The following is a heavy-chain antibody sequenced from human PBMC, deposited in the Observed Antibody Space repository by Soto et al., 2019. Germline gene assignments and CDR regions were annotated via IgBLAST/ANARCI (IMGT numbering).Heavy chain of an antibody. V-gene: IGHV3-11*01. CDR2: VSSSGNAI. CDR3: ARDVAGYLEGLDV. Sequence: GGSLRLSCAASGFTFRNYYMSWIRQAPGKGLEWVSYVSSSGNAIYYADSVKGRFTVSRDNAKNSLFLQMNSLRDEDTAVYYCARDVAGYLEGLDVWGQGTTVTVSS. J-gene: IGHJ6*02. D-gene: IGHD1-20*01. CDR1: GFTFRNYY.